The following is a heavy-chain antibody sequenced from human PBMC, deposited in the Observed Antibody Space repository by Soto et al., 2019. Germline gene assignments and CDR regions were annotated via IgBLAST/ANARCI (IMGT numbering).Heavy chain of an antibody. J-gene: IGHJ6*02. CDR2: ISSSSSYI. Sequence: GGSLRLSFAASGFTFSSYSMNWVRQAPGKGLEWVSSISSSSSYIYYADSVKGRFTISRDNAKNSLYLQMNSLRAEDTAVYYCARDREEYYDFWSGYSSFYYYYGMDVWGQGTTVTVSS. D-gene: IGHD3-3*01. CDR1: GFTFSSYS. V-gene: IGHV3-21*01. CDR3: ARDREEYYDFWSGYSSFYYYYGMDV.